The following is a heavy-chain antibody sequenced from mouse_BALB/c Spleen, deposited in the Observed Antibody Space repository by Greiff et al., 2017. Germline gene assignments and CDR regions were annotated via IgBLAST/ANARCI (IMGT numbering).Heavy chain of an antibody. V-gene: IGHV1-55*01. Sequence: QVQLKQSGAELVKPGTSVKLSCKASGYNFTSYWINWVKLRPGQGLEWIGDIYPGSGSTNYNEKFKSKATLTVDTSSSTAYMQLSSLASEDSALYYCARSSEGWFAYWGQGTLVTVSA. J-gene: IGHJ3*01. CDR3: ARSSEGWFAY. CDR1: GYNFTSYW. CDR2: IYPGSGST.